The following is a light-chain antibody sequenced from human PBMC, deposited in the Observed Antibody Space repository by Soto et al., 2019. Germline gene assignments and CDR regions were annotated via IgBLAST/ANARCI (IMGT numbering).Light chain of an antibody. CDR1: QSVSNNY. Sequence: EIVLTQSPGTLSLSPGERATLSCRASQSVSNNYLAWYQQKPGQAPRLLIYGSSSRASAVPDRFSGSGSGTDFTLTISRLEPEDFAVYYCQQYGSSFTFGPGTKVDIK. CDR3: QQYGSSFT. V-gene: IGKV3-20*01. CDR2: GSS. J-gene: IGKJ3*01.